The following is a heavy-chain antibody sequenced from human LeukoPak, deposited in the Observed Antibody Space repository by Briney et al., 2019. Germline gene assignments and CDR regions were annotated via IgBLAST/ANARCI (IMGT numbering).Heavy chain of an antibody. D-gene: IGHD3-3*01. J-gene: IGHJ3*02. Sequence: GGSLRLSCAASGFTFNNYWMNWVRQAPEKGLVWVSRINSDGSSTSYVESVKGRFTISRDNAKNTLYLQMNSLRAEDTAVYYCARTYYDFWSGPDAFDIWGQGTMVTVSS. CDR2: INSDGSST. CDR3: ARTYYDFWSGPDAFDI. CDR1: GFTFNNYW. V-gene: IGHV3-74*01.